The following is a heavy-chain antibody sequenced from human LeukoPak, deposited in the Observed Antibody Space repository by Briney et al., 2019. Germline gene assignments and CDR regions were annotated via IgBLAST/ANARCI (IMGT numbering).Heavy chain of an antibody. CDR3: AREFGGYDSFFDY. V-gene: IGHV4-31*03. CDR1: GGSISSGGYY. D-gene: IGHD5-12*01. J-gene: IGHJ4*02. CDR2: IYYSGST. Sequence: PSETLSLTCTVSGGSISSGGYYWSRIRQHPGKGLEWIGYIYYSGSTYYNPSLKSRVTISVDTSKNQFSLKLSSVTAADTAVYYCAREFGGYDSFFDYWSQGALVTVSS.